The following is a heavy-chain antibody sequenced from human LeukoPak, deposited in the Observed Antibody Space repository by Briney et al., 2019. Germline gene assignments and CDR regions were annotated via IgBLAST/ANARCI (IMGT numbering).Heavy chain of an antibody. D-gene: IGHD6-6*01. V-gene: IGHV4-4*07. CDR2: IYTSGST. CDR3: ARGSYEYSSSWFDY. Sequence: SETLSLTCTVSGGSISSYYWSWIRQPAGKGLEWIGRIYTSGSTNYNPSLKSRVTMSVDTSKNQFSLKLSSVTAADTAVYYCARGSYEYSSSWFDYWGQGTLVTVSS. CDR1: GGSISSYY. J-gene: IGHJ5*01.